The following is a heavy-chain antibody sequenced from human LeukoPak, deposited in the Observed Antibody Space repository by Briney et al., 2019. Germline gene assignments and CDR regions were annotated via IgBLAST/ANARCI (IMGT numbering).Heavy chain of an antibody. D-gene: IGHD3-16*01. Sequence: GASVNVSCKASGYTFTSYDINWVRQATGQGLEWMGWMNPNSGNTGYAQKFQGRVTITRNTSISTAYMELSSLRSEDTAVYYCARVRYRLAETYIDYWGQGTLVTVSS. J-gene: IGHJ4*02. V-gene: IGHV1-8*03. CDR3: ARVRYRLAETYIDY. CDR2: MNPNSGNT. CDR1: GYTFTSYD.